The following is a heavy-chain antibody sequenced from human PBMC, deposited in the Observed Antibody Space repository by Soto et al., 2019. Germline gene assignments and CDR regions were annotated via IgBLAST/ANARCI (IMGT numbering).Heavy chain of an antibody. Sequence: PSETLSLTCTVSGGSISSSSYYWGWIRHPPGKGLEWIGSIYYSGSTYYNPSLKSRVTISVDTSKNQFSLKLSSVTAADTAVYYCARHGAEIQLWLMGYYYYGMDVWGQGTTVTVSS. CDR3: ARHGAEIQLWLMGYYYYGMDV. J-gene: IGHJ6*02. D-gene: IGHD5-18*01. CDR1: GGSISSSSYY. CDR2: IYYSGST. V-gene: IGHV4-39*01.